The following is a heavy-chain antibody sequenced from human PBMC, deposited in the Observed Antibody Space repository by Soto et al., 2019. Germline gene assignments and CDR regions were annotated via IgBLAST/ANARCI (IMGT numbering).Heavy chain of an antibody. CDR2: ISAYNGNT. D-gene: IGHD4-17*01. CDR3: ARWVSGTVTHRWSWFDP. V-gene: IGHV1-18*01. J-gene: IGHJ5*02. CDR1: GYTFTSYG. Sequence: QVQLVQSGAEVKKPGASVKVSCKASGYTFTSYGISWVRQAPGQGLEWMGWISAYNGNTNYAQKLQGRVTMTTDTPTSTAYMELRSLRSDDTAVYYCARWVSGTVTHRWSWFDPWGQGTLVTVSS.